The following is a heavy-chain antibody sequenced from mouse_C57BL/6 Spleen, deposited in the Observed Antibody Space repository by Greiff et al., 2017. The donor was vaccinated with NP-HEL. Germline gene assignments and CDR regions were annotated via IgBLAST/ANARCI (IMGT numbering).Heavy chain of an antibody. D-gene: IGHD4-1*02. CDR3: ARSLNWDYYAMDY. CDR1: GYSITSDY. Sequence: EVKLMESGPGLAKPSQTLSLTCSVTGYSITSDYWNWIRKFPGNKLEYMGYISYSGSTYYNPSLKSRISITRDTSKNQYYLQLNSVTTEDTATYYCARSLNWDYYAMDYWGQGTSVTVSS. V-gene: IGHV3-8*01. J-gene: IGHJ4*01. CDR2: ISYSGST.